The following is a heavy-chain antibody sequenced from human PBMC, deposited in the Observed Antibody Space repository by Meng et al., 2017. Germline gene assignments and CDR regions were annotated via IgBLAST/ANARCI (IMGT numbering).Heavy chain of an antibody. CDR2: INHSGST. D-gene: IGHD2-15*01. Sequence: QVPLQQLGAGLLKPSETLSLTCAVYGGSFSGYYWSWIRQPPGKGLEWIGEINHSGSTNYNPSLKSRVTISVDTSKNQFSLKLSSVTAADTAAYYCARGVRLPDYWGQGTLVTVSS. CDR1: GGSFSGYY. V-gene: IGHV4-34*01. CDR3: ARGVRLPDY. J-gene: IGHJ4*02.